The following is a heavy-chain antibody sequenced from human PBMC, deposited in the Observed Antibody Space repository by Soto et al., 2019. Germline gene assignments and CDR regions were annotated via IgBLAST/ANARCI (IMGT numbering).Heavy chain of an antibody. J-gene: IGHJ2*01. V-gene: IGHV3-53*04. CDR1: GFTVSSNY. Sequence: EVQLVESGGGLVQPGGSLRLSCAASGFTVSSNYMSWVRHAPGKGLEWVSFIYSGGTTNYADSVKGRFTVSRHDSKNTLYLQMNSLRTEDTAVYYCARHLRLVGFGEYDLWGRGTLVTVSS. CDR3: ARHLRLVGFGEYDL. D-gene: IGHD3-10*01. CDR2: IYSGGTT.